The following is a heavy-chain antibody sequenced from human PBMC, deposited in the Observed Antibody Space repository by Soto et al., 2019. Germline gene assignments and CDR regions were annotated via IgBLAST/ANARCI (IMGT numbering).Heavy chain of an antibody. D-gene: IGHD1-26*01. Sequence: GGSLRLSCAASGFIFSNAWMSWVRQAPGKGLEWVGRIKSKTNGGTTDYAAPVRGRFSISRDDSKNTLYLQMNSLKTEDSAMYYCCWCGSINYYFTQWGQGTRVTVSS. V-gene: IGHV3-15*01. CDR3: CWCGSINYYFTQ. CDR1: GFIFSNAW. CDR2: IKSKTNGGTT. J-gene: IGHJ4*02.